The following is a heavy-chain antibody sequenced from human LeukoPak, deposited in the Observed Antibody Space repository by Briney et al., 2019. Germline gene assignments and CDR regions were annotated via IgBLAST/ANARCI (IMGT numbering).Heavy chain of an antibody. Sequence: PSETLSLTCTVSGYSISSGYYWGWIRQPPGKGLEWIGSIYHSGSTYYNPSLKSRVTISVDTSKNQFSLKLSSVTAADTAVYYSARGLRFFGWLLYRASSFFFDYWGQGTLVTVSS. CDR3: ARGLRFFGWLLYRASSFFFDY. CDR1: GYSISSGYY. J-gene: IGHJ4*02. D-gene: IGHD3-3*01. V-gene: IGHV4-38-2*02. CDR2: IYHSGST.